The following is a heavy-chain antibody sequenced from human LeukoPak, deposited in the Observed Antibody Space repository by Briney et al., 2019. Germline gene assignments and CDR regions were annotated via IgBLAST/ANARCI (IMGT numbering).Heavy chain of an antibody. V-gene: IGHV1-18*01. D-gene: IGHD3-22*01. J-gene: IGHJ4*02. CDR1: GYTFTSYG. CDR2: ISAYNGNT. CDR3: ARGFRPTMIVVADDY. Sequence: ASVKVSCKPSGYTFTSYGISWVRQAPGQGLEWMGWISAYNGNTNYAQKRQGRVTMTTDTSTSTAYMELRSLRSDDTAVYYCARGFRPTMIVVADDYWGQGTLVTVSS.